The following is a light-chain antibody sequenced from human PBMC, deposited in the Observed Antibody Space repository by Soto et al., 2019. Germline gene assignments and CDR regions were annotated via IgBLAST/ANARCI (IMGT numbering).Light chain of an antibody. CDR2: EVS. CDR1: SSDVGGYKY. V-gene: IGLV2-14*01. J-gene: IGLJ2*01. CDR3: SSYTSSSSPVL. Sequence: QSALTQPASVSGSPGQSIIISCTGTSSDVGGYKYVSWYQQHPDKAPKLMIYEVSNRPSGISNRFSGSKSGNTASLTISGLQAEDEADYYCSSYTSSSSPVLFGGGTKLTVL.